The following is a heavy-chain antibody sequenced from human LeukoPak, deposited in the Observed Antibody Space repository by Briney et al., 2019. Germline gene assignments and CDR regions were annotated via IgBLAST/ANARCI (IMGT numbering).Heavy chain of an antibody. CDR3: ARADDFWSGYYTGLLGY. V-gene: IGHV3-30*04. CDR2: ISYDGSYK. D-gene: IGHD3-3*01. CDR1: GFTFNRYA. J-gene: IGHJ4*02. Sequence: PGGSLRLSCAASGFTFNRYAMHWVRQAPGKGLERVAVISYDGSYKYYADSVKGRSTISRDNSKNTLHLQMNSLRAEDTAVYYCARADDFWSGYYTGLLGYWGQGTLVTVSS.